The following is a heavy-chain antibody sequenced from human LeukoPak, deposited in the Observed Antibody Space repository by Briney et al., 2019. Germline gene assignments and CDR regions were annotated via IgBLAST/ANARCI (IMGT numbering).Heavy chain of an antibody. CDR2: IYYSGST. CDR1: GGSISNYY. CDR3: ARDRGARGGLD. V-gene: IGHV4-59*01. J-gene: IGHJ4*02. Sequence: SETLSLTCTVSGGSISNYYWSWIRQPPGKGLEWIGYIYYSGSTNYNPSLKSRVTISVDTSKNQFSLKLSSVTAADTAVYYCARDRGARGGLDWGQGTLVAVSS. D-gene: IGHD3-10*01.